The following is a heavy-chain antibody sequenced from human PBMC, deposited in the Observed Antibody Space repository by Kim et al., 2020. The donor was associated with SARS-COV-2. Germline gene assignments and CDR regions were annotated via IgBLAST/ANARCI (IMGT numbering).Heavy chain of an antibody. CDR3: ARGDIWFGESIPIDY. CDR1: GYTFTGYY. J-gene: IGHJ4*02. Sequence: ASVKVSCKASGYTFTGYYMHWVRQAPGQGLEWMGWINPNSGCTNYAQKFQGRVTMTRDTSISTAYMELSRLRSDDTAVYYCARGDIWFGESIPIDYWGQGTLVTVSS. D-gene: IGHD3-10*01. V-gene: IGHV1-2*02. CDR2: INPNSGCT.